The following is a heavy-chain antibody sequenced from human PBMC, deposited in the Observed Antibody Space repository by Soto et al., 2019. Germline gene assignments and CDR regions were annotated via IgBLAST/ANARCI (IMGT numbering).Heavy chain of an antibody. Sequence: ASVKVSCKASGATFTTYPIAGVGRALGQGLEWMGWINAGNGNTKYSQKFQGRVTITRDTSASTAYMELSSLRSEDTAVYYCARDSRYSGYGTAYNWVDPWGQRTLVTVSS. CDR3: ARDSRYSGYGTAYNWVDP. CDR1: GATFTTYP. D-gene: IGHD5-12*01. J-gene: IGHJ5*02. CDR2: INAGNGNT. V-gene: IGHV1-3*01.